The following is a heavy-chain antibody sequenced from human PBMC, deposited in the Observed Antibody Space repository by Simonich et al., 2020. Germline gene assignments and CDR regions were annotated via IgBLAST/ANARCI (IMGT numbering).Heavy chain of an antibody. Sequence: QVQLVQSGAEVKKRGASVKVSCKASGYTFTGYYMHWVRQAPGQGLEWMGWINPNRGGTNYAQKFQGRVTMTRDTSISTAYMELSRLRSDDTAVYYCARVRFEAFDIWGQGTMVTVSS. CDR3: ARVRFEAFDI. CDR2: INPNRGGT. J-gene: IGHJ3*02. V-gene: IGHV1-2*02. CDR1: GYTFTGYY.